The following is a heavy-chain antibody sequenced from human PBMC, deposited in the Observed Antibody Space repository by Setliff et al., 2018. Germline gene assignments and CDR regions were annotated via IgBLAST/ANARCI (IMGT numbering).Heavy chain of an antibody. CDR2: VDPEDGET. Sequence: GASVKVSCKASGYTFTDYYMHWVQQAPGKGLEWMGRVDPEDGETIYAEKFQGIVTITADTSTDTAYMELSSLRSEDTAVYYCATFGYCSGGSCYSFLGSVVWGKGTTVTVSS. J-gene: IGHJ6*04. D-gene: IGHD2-15*01. CDR3: ATFGYCSGGSCYSFLGSVV. CDR1: GYTFTDYY. V-gene: IGHV1-69-2*01.